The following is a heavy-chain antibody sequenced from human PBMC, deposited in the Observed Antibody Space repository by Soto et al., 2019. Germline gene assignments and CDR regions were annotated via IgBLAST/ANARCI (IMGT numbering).Heavy chain of an antibody. J-gene: IGHJ5*01. V-gene: IGHV1-69*06. CDR1: GGSLSTNT. CDR3: ARRDSCGFYRCVDS. CDR2: TGSGTGPG. Sequence: QVQRVQYGTEVKKPGSSVKVSCKASGGSLSTNTISWVRQAPGQGLEWMGGTGSGTGPGNHAQKFQGRLTGTAYKSTSTVYMELTKLSSEDTAVYYCARRDSCGFYRCVDSWGHGTLVTVSS. D-gene: IGHD3-22*01.